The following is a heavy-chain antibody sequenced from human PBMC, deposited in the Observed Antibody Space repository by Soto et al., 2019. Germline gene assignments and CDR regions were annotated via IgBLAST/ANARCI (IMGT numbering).Heavy chain of an antibody. CDR3: ARVRGRYYDCWSGYHPGPNWFDP. Sequence: QVQLQQWGAGLLKPSETLSLTCAVYVGSFSGYYWSWIRQPPGKGLEWIGEINHSGSTNYNPTLKGRVTISVDTCKNQFSLKLSSVTAADTAVYYCARVRGRYYDCWSGYHPGPNWFDPWGQGTLVTVSS. CDR1: VGSFSGYY. J-gene: IGHJ5*02. D-gene: IGHD3-3*01. V-gene: IGHV4-34*01. CDR2: INHSGST.